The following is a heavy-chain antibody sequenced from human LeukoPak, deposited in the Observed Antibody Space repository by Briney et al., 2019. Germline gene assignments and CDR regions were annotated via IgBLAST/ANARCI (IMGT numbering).Heavy chain of an antibody. D-gene: IGHD1-26*01. J-gene: IGHJ4*02. Sequence: GGSLGLSCAASGFTFTSYSMNWARQAPGKGLEWVSSISSSSTSIYYADSVKGRFTISRDNDKNSLYLQMNSMRAEDTAVYYCATKTSGSYPFDYWGQGTLVTVSS. V-gene: IGHV3-21*01. CDR3: ATKTSGSYPFDY. CDR2: ISSSSTSI. CDR1: GFTFTSYS.